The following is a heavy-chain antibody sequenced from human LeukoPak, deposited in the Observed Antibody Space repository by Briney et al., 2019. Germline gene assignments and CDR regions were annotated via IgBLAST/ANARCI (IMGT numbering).Heavy chain of an antibody. D-gene: IGHD6-6*01. J-gene: IGHJ6*03. V-gene: IGHV5-51*01. CDR1: GYSFTSYW. CDR3: ARLSHSSSEYYYYYMDV. Sequence: GESLKISCKGSGYSFTSYWIGWVRQMPGKGLEWMGIIYTGDSDTTYSPSFQGQVTISADKSISTAYLQWSSLKGSDTAIYYCARLSHSSSEYYYYYMDVWGKGTTVTVSS. CDR2: IYTGDSDT.